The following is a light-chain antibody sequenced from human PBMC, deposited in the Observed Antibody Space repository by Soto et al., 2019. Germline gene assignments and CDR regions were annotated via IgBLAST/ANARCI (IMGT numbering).Light chain of an antibody. V-gene: IGKV1-5*03. CDR3: QQYGTSPRWT. CDR1: QTISSW. Sequence: DIQMTQSPSTLSGSVGDRVTITCRASQTISSWLAWYQQKPGKAPKLLIYKASTLKSGVPSRFSGSGSRTDFTLTISRLDPEDFAVYYCQQYGTSPRWTFGQGTKVDIK. CDR2: KAS. J-gene: IGKJ1*01.